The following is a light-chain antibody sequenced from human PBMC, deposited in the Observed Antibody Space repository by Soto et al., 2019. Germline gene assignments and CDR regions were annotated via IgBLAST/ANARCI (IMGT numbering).Light chain of an antibody. V-gene: IGKV3-20*01. J-gene: IGKJ5*01. Sequence: IVLTQSPGTLSLSPWQRATLSCRASQRLSASDIAWYQQKPGQAPKFLIYGVSSRATGIPDRFSGRGSGTDFTLTISRLEPEDFAVYHCQQYGSSPLITFGQGTRLEIK. CDR1: QRLSASD. CDR3: QQYGSSPLIT. CDR2: GVS.